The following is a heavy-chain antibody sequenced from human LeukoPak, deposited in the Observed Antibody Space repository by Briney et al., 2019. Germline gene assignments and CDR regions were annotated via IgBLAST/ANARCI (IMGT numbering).Heavy chain of an antibody. CDR2: IYYSGST. CDR3: ARLDYGTLYP. J-gene: IGHJ5*02. CDR1: GGSISSSSYY. D-gene: IGHD3-16*01. Sequence: SETLSLTCTVSGGSISSSSYYWGWIRQPPGKGLEWIGSIYYSGSTYYNPSLKSRVTVSVDTSKNQFSLKLSSVTAADTAVYYCARLDYGTLYPWGQGTLVTVSS. V-gene: IGHV4-39*01.